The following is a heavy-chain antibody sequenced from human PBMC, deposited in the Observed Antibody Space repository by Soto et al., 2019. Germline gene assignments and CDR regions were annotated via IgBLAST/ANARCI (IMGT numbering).Heavy chain of an antibody. CDR3: ARVRYGDYLFDY. J-gene: IGHJ4*02. V-gene: IGHV3-74*01. CDR2: INSDGSST. Sequence: GGSLRLSCAASGFTFSSYWMHWVRQAPGKGLVWVSRINSDGSSTSYADSVKGRFTISRDNAKNTLYLQMNSMRAEDTAVYYCARVRYGDYLFDYWGQGTLVPVSS. CDR1: GFTFSSYW. D-gene: IGHD4-17*01.